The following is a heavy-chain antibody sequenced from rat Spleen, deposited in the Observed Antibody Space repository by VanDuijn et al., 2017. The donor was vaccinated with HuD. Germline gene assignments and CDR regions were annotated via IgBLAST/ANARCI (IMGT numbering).Heavy chain of an antibody. D-gene: IGHD1-6*01. J-gene: IGHJ2*01. CDR2: ISTGGTNT. Sequence: EVQLVESGGGLVQPGWSLKLSCAASGFTFSNYYMAWVRQAPTKGLEWVAYISTGGTNTYFRDSVKGRFTISRDNAKSTLYLQMDSLRSEDTAPYYCTTAGSTTDYYYAGGFDYWGQGVMVTVSS. V-gene: IGHV5-27*01. CDR1: GFTFSNYY. CDR3: TTAGSTTDYYYAGGFDY.